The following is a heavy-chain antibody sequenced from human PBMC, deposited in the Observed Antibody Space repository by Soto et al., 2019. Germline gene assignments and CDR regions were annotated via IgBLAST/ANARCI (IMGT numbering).Heavy chain of an antibody. Sequence: QVQLVQSGAEGKKPGASVKVSCKASGYTFTSYDITWVRQATGQGLEWMGWMNPNSGNTGYAQKFQGRDTMTTNTSISTAYMELSSLRSEATAVYYCERGGHYDYILKNHRSSLDSWGQGTLVTVSS. J-gene: IGHJ4*02. CDR2: MNPNSGNT. V-gene: IGHV1-8*01. D-gene: IGHD3-16*01. CDR3: ERGGHYDYILKNHRSSLDS. CDR1: GYTFTSYD.